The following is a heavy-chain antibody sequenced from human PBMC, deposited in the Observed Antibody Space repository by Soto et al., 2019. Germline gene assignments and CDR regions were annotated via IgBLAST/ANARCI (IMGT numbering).Heavy chain of an antibody. CDR1: GFSLTTAGVG. Sequence: QINLKESGPTLVKPTQTLTLTCSFSGFSLTTAGVGVGWVRQSPGEALAWLALIYWDDDERNSPSLETRPTITKDTSKNQVVLKITNMAPVDTATYYCAHSRNLITEDAQVGDFDYWGQGTLVTVSS. V-gene: IGHV2-5*02. CDR3: AHSRNLITEDAQVGDFDY. D-gene: IGHD3-10*01. J-gene: IGHJ4*02. CDR2: IYWDDDE.